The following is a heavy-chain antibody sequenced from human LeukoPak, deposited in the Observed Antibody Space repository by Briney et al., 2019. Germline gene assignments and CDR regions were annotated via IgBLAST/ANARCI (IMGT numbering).Heavy chain of an antibody. CDR2: ISAYNGNT. J-gene: IGHJ5*02. CDR1: GYTFTSYG. Sequence: GASVKVSCKASGYTFTSYGISWVRQAPGQGLEWMGWISAYNGNTNYAQKLQGRVTTTTDTSTSTAYMELRSLRSDDTAVYYCARGLVPAAICWWSDPWGQGTLVTVSS. CDR3: ARGLVPAAICWWSDP. D-gene: IGHD2-2*02. V-gene: IGHV1-18*01.